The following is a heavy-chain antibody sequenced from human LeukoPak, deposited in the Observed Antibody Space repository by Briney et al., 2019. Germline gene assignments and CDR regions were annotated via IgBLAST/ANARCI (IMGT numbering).Heavy chain of an antibody. Sequence: PGGSVRLSCAASGFTFSDHYMDWVRQAPGKGLEWVGRTRNKANSYTTEYAASVKGRFTISRDDSKNSLYLQMNSLKTEDTAVYYCARDGYGGKWSAFDIWGQGTMVTVSS. CDR2: TRNKANSYTT. J-gene: IGHJ3*02. D-gene: IGHD4-23*01. V-gene: IGHV3-72*01. CDR1: GFTFSDHY. CDR3: ARDGYGGKWSAFDI.